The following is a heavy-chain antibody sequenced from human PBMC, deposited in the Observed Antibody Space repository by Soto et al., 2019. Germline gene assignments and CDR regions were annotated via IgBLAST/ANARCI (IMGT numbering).Heavy chain of an antibody. J-gene: IGHJ4*02. V-gene: IGHV3-15*01. CDR3: SRRAEDY. CDR2: IKSKTDGGTT. Sequence: PVGSLRLSCAASGFTFSKAYMSWVRQAPGKGLEWVGRIKSKTDGGTTDYAAPVQGRFPISRDDSKNTLYLQMNSLKTEDTAVYYCSRRAEDYWGQGTLVTVSS. CDR1: GFTFSKAY.